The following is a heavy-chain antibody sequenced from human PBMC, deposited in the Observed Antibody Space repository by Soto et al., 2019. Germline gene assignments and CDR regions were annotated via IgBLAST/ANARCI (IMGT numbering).Heavy chain of an antibody. CDR1: GFTFSSYA. Sequence: GWSLSLSCAASGFTFSSYAMHWVRQAPGKGLECVAVISYDGSNKYYADSVKGRFTISGDNSKNTLYLQMNSLRAEDTAVYYCARDQNVVLTATYYFDYWGQGTLVTVYS. CDR2: ISYDGSNK. CDR3: ARDQNVVLTATYYFDY. V-gene: IGHV3-30-3*01. D-gene: IGHD2-21*02. J-gene: IGHJ4*02.